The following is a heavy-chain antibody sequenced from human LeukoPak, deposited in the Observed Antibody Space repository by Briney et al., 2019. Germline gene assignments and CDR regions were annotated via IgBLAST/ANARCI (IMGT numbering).Heavy chain of an antibody. CDR3: ARGLSEYCSSTSCYTLNWFDP. V-gene: IGHV1-69*02. J-gene: IGHJ5*02. Sequence: RASVKVSCKASGGTFSSYTISWVRQAPGQGLEWMGRIIPILGIANSAQKFQGRVTITADKSTRTAYMEVSSLRYEDTAVYYCARGLSEYCSSTSCYTLNWFDPWGQGTLVTVSS. D-gene: IGHD2-2*02. CDR2: IIPILGIA. CDR1: GGTFSSYT.